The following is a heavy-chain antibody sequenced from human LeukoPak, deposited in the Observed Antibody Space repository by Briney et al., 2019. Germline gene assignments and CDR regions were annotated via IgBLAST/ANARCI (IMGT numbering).Heavy chain of an antibody. J-gene: IGHJ3*01. CDR1: GFTFSTYG. CDR3: VRGWGSNVYASAFDV. Sequence: PGGSLRLSCAASGFTFSTYGMHWVRQAPGKGLEWVTVIWHDGSHKDYADSVKGRFTISRDNSKNTLYLQMNDLRAEDTAVYFCVRGWGSNVYASAFDVWGQGTMVTVPS. CDR2: IWHDGSHK. V-gene: IGHV3-33*01. D-gene: IGHD3-16*01.